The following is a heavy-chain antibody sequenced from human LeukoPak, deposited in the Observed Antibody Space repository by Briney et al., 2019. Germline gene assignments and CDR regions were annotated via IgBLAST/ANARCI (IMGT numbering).Heavy chain of an antibody. J-gene: IGHJ5*02. Sequence: PGGSLRLSCSVSGFSFSTYVLHWVRQAPGKGLEYVSSITNNGGSRYYADSVKGRFTISRDNSKNTLFLQMSSLRPDDTAVYYCVRVTGNGWYDLWGQGTLVTVSS. D-gene: IGHD2-8*01. CDR3: VRVTGNGWYDL. V-gene: IGHV3-64D*06. CDR1: GFSFSTYV. CDR2: ITNNGGSR.